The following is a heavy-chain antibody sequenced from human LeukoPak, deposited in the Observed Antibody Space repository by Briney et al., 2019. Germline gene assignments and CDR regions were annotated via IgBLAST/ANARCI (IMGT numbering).Heavy chain of an antibody. CDR1: GFTFSGYA. V-gene: IGHV3-23*01. CDR3: AELRDFYDNTGYSRFPY. J-gene: IGHJ4*02. D-gene: IGHD3-22*01. Sequence: PGGSLRLSCAASGFTFSGYAMGWVRQAPGKGLEWVSAISGSAGSTYYADSVKGRFTISRDNSKNSLYLQMNSLRAEDTALYYCAELRDFYDNTGYSRFPYWGQGTLVTVSS. CDR2: ISGSAGST.